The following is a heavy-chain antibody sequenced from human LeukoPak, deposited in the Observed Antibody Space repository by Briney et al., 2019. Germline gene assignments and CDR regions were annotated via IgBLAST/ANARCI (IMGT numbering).Heavy chain of an antibody. CDR1: GFTFSSYA. Sequence: GGSLRLSCAASGFTFSSYAMSWVRQAPGKGLEWVSAISGSGGSTYYADSVKGRFTIPRDNSKNTLYLQMNSLRAEDTAVYYCAKDTYSSGWYNWFDPWGQGTLVTVSS. D-gene: IGHD6-19*01. CDR3: AKDTYSSGWYNWFDP. CDR2: ISGSGGST. J-gene: IGHJ5*02. V-gene: IGHV3-23*01.